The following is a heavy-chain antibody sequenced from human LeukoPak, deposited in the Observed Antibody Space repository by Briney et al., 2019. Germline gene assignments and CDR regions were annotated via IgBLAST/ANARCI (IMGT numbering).Heavy chain of an antibody. CDR3: ARDLDYYDSSGYLPFDY. D-gene: IGHD3-22*01. CDR2: INWNGGST. V-gene: IGHV3-20*04. CDR1: GFTFDDYG. Sequence: GGSLRLSCAASGFTFDDYGMSWVRQAPGKGLEWVSGINWNGGSTGYADSVKGRFTISRDNAKNSLYLQMNSLRAEDTALYYCARDLDYYDSSGYLPFDYWGQGTLVTVSS. J-gene: IGHJ4*02.